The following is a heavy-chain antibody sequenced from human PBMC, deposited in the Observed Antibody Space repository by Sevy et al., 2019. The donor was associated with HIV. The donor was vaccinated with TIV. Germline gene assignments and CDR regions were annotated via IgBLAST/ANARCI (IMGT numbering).Heavy chain of an antibody. J-gene: IGHJ4*02. V-gene: IGHV4-61*01. Sequence: SETLSLTCTVSGDSVSSGSYFWSWIRQPPGKGLEWIGYISYSGSTNYNPSLRSRVAISVDTSKRQLSLKLTAVTAADTAVCVCARGSRGYSDGWGQGTLVTVSS. CDR1: GDSVSSGSYF. CDR2: ISYSGST. CDR3: ARGSRGYSDG. D-gene: IGHD5-18*01.